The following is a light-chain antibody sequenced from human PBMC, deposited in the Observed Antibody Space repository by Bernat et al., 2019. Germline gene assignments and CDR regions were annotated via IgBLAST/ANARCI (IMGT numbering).Light chain of an antibody. V-gene: IGKV2-28*01. CDR3: MQALENPLT. CDR1: QSLLHGNGYNY. Sequence: EIVMTQSPLSLPVMPGEPASISCKSSQSLLHGNGYNYLHWYLQKPGQSPQLLIYLGSNRASGVPDRFSGSGSGTEFTLKITRVEAGDVGVYFCMQALENPLTFGPGTKGDIK. J-gene: IGKJ3*01. CDR2: LGS.